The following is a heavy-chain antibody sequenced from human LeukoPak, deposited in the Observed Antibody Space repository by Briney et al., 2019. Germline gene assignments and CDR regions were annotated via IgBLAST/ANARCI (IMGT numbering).Heavy chain of an antibody. Sequence: GGSLRLSCAASGFTFSNYWMHWVRQAPGKGLVWVSRINSDGTSTRYADSVKGRYTISRDNAKNTLYLQMNSLRAEDTAVYYCSRSHYYDSSGYFSYYCGLDVWGQGTTVTVSS. D-gene: IGHD3-22*01. CDR2: INSDGTST. J-gene: IGHJ6*02. V-gene: IGHV3-74*01. CDR3: SRSHYYDSSGYFSYYCGLDV. CDR1: GFTFSNYW.